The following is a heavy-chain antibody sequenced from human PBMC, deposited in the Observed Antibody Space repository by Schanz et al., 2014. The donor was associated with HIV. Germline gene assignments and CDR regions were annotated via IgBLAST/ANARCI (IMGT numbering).Heavy chain of an antibody. Sequence: QVQLVESGGGVVQPGRSLRLSCAASAFTFRSYALHWVRQAPGKGPDWVAGISYDGRNKYYADSVKGRFTISRDNSKNTLYLQMNSLRAEDTAVYYCAKGSSLWSFYYGMDVWGQGTTVTVSS. D-gene: IGHD3-10*01. J-gene: IGHJ6*02. CDR2: ISYDGRNK. CDR3: AKGSSLWSFYYGMDV. V-gene: IGHV3-30*01. CDR1: AFTFRSYA.